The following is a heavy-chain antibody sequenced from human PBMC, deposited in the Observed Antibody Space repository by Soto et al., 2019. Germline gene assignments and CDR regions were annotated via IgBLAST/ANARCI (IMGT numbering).Heavy chain of an antibody. V-gene: IGHV4-34*01. J-gene: IGHJ6*03. D-gene: IGHD3-3*01. CDR2: INHSGST. Sequence: SETLSLTCAVYGGSFSGYYWSWIRQPPGKGLEWIGEINHSGSTNYNPSIKSRVTISVDTSKNQFSLKLSSVTAADTAVYYCARRYYDFWSGYYSRRYYYYMDVWGKGTTVTVSS. CDR3: ARRYYDFWSGYYSRRYYYYMDV. CDR1: GGSFSGYY.